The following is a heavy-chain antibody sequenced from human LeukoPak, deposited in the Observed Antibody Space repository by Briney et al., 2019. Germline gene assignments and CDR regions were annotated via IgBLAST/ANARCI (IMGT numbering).Heavy chain of an antibody. CDR2: INRDGSRT. D-gene: IGHD5-18*01. J-gene: IGHJ4*02. Sequence: GGPLRLSCAASGFTFSNHWMHWVRQAPGKGLMWVSRINRDGSRTDYADSVKGRFTISRDDAKNTLYLQVNSLRAEDTAVYFCARGGSDTAMAHDYWGQGTLVTVSS. V-gene: IGHV3-74*01. CDR3: ARGGSDTAMAHDY. CDR1: GFTFSNHW.